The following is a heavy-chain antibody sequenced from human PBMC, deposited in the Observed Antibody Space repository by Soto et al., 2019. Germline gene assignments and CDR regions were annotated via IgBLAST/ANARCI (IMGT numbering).Heavy chain of an antibody. V-gene: IGHV2-5*02. CDR1: GFSLSTSGVG. J-gene: IGHJ5*02. Sequence: QITLKESGPPLVKPTQTLTLTCTFSGFSLSTSGVGVGWIRQPPGKALEWLALIYWEDDKRYSPSLKSRLTITKDTSKNQVVLTMTNMDPVDTATYYCAHRRYGGKGDSWFDPWGQGTLVTVSS. CDR3: AHRRYGGKGDSWFDP. CDR2: IYWEDDK. D-gene: IGHD2-15*01.